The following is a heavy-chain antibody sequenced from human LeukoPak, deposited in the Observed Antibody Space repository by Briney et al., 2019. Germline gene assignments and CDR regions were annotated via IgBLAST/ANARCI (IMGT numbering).Heavy chain of an antibody. CDR1: GGSISGYY. CDR2: IYYSGST. J-gene: IGHJ4*02. CDR3: ARGREWEPKVFDY. V-gene: IGHV4-59*01. Sequence: SETLSLTCTVSGGSISGYYWSWIRQPPGKGLEWIGYIYYSGSTNYNPSLKSRVTVSVDTSKNQFSLKLSSVTAADTAVYYCARGREWEPKVFDYWGQGTLVTVSS. D-gene: IGHD1-26*01.